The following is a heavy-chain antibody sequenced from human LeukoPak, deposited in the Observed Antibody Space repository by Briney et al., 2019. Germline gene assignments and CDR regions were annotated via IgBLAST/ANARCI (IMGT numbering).Heavy chain of an antibody. CDR1: GYTIKSYA. V-gene: IGHV7-4-1*02. CDR2: INTYTVKP. Sequence: GASVNISCKASGYTIKSYAISWVRQAPGQGLEWMGWINTYTVKPTSAQDFTGRFVFSIDNSVSTAYLQISGLKAEDTALYYCASSPDGYSLDSWGQGTLVTVSS. D-gene: IGHD5-24*01. J-gene: IGHJ4*02. CDR3: ASSPDGYSLDS.